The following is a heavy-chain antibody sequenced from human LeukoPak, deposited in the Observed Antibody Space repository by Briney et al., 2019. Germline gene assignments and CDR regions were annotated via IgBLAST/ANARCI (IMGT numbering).Heavy chain of an antibody. D-gene: IGHD2-2*01. CDR1: GGSISSYY. CDR3: ATREQYQLLDFDY. CDR2: IYYSGST. V-gene: IGHV4-59*01. J-gene: IGHJ4*02. Sequence: SETLSLTCTVSGGSISSYYWSWIRQPPGKGLEWIGYIYYSGSTNYNPSLKSRVTISVDTSKNQFSLKLSSVTAADTAVYYCATREQYQLLDFDYWGQGTLVTVSS.